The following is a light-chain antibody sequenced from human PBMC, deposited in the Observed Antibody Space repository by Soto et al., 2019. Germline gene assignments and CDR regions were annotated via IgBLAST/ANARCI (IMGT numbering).Light chain of an antibody. V-gene: IGLV2-14*01. Sequence: QSALTQPTSVSGSPGQSITISCTGNHNDIGTYDYVSWYQQHPGRAPKLLIYQVTNRPSRVSNRFSGSKSGNTASLTISGLQADDEADYYCTSYSSSDIFYVFGTGTKLTVL. CDR2: QVT. CDR1: HNDIGTYDY. CDR3: TSYSSSDIFYV. J-gene: IGLJ1*01.